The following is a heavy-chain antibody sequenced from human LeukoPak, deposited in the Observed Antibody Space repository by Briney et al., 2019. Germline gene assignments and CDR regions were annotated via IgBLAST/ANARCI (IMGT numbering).Heavy chain of an antibody. J-gene: IGHJ4*02. V-gene: IGHV5-51*01. CDR2: IYPDDSDT. CDR1: GYSFTRYW. Sequence: GESLKISCKGSGYSFTRYWIGWVRQMTGKGLEWMGIIYPDDSDTRYRPSFQGQVTISADKSISTAYLQWSSLKASDSAMYYCVRHGLGSSWFGFDYWGQGTLVTVSS. CDR3: VRHGLGSSWFGFDY. D-gene: IGHD6-13*01.